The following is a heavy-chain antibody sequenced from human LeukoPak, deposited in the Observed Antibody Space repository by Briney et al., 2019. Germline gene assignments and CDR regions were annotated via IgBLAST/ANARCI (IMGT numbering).Heavy chain of an antibody. CDR1: GFTFSSYG. D-gene: IGHD3-10*01. CDR2: IWYDGSNK. Sequence: GGSLRLSCAASGFTFSSYGMHWVRQAPGKGLEWVAVIWYDGSNKHYADSVKGRFTISRDNSKNTLYLQMNSLRAEDTAVYYCARYSFDGSGSYYRRAFDIWGQGTMVTVSS. V-gene: IGHV3-33*01. J-gene: IGHJ3*02. CDR3: ARYSFDGSGSYYRRAFDI.